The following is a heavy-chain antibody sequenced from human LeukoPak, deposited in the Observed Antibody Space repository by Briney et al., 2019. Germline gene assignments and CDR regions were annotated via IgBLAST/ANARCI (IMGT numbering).Heavy chain of an antibody. CDR3: ARDSGYDWGRTYYFDY. V-gene: IGHV1-69*13. J-gene: IGHJ4*02. CDR2: IIPIFGTA. CDR1: GYTFTGYY. D-gene: IGHD5-12*01. Sequence: GASVKVSCKASGYTFTGYYMHWVRQAPGQGLEWMGGIIPIFGTANYAQKFQGRVTITADESTSTAYMELSSLRSEDTAVYYCARDSGYDWGRTYYFDYWGQGTLVTVSS.